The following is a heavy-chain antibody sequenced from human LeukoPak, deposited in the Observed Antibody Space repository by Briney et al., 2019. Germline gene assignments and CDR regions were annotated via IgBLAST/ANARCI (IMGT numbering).Heavy chain of an antibody. CDR3: ARENGYDRDRELTL. D-gene: IGHD5-12*01. Sequence: EASVKVSCKASGGTFSSYTINWVRQAPGQGLKWMGGIIPIFGTANYAQKFQGRATITADESTSTAYMELSSQRSEDTAVYYCARENGYDRDRELTLWGQGTLVTVSS. CDR2: IIPIFGTA. J-gene: IGHJ4*02. CDR1: GGTFSSYT. V-gene: IGHV1-69*13.